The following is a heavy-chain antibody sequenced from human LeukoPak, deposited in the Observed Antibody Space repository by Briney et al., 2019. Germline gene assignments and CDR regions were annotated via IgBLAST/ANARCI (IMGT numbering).Heavy chain of an antibody. D-gene: IGHD6-6*01. Sequence: SETLSLTCAVYGGSFSGYYWSWIRQPPGKGLEWIGEINHSGITNYNPSLKSRVTISVDTSKNQFSLKLSSVTAADTAVYYCARGGGSSSSVDYWGQGTLVTVSS. CDR2: INHSGIT. V-gene: IGHV4-34*01. CDR3: ARGGGSSSSVDY. J-gene: IGHJ4*02. CDR1: GGSFSGYY.